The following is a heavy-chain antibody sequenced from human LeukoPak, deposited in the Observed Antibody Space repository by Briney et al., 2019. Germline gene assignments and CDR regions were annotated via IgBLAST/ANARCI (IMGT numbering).Heavy chain of an antibody. CDR3: AKDLMHYDSSGYADH. D-gene: IGHD3-22*01. CDR1: GFSFSSYA. V-gene: IGHV3-23*01. Sequence: GGSLRLSCAASGFSFSSYAMSWVRQAPGKGLEWVSEVSDSGGSTYSAGSVKGRFTISRDNSKNTLYLQMNSLRAEDTAVYYCAKDLMHYDSSGYADHWGQGILATVSS. CDR2: VSDSGGST. J-gene: IGHJ5*02.